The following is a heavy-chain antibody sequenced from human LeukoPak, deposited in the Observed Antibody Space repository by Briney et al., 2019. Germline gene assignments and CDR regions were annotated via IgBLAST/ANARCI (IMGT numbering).Heavy chain of an antibody. Sequence: GGSLRLSCAASGSTFIGYGLHWVRQAPGRGLEWVAVISFDGGNKYYADSVKGRFTVSRGNSKNTLHLEMNSLRVEDTAVYFCAKDGNLWYFDLWGRGTLVTVSS. J-gene: IGHJ2*01. V-gene: IGHV3-30*18. CDR2: ISFDGGNK. CDR3: AKDGNLWYFDL. D-gene: IGHD1-1*01. CDR1: GSTFIGYG.